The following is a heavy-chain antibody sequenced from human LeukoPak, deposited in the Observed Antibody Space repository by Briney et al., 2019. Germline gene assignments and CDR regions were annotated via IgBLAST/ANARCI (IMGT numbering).Heavy chain of an antibody. D-gene: IGHD6-13*01. CDR3: ARDRVGSSWSEFDY. Sequence: GGSLRLSCAASGFTVRNTYMSWVRQAPGKGLEWVSIIYSGGKTYYADSVKGRFTISRDNSKNTLYLQLGSLRAEDMAVYYCARDRVGSSWSEFDYWGQGTLVTVSS. V-gene: IGHV3-66*01. CDR1: GFTVRNTY. J-gene: IGHJ4*02. CDR2: IYSGGKT.